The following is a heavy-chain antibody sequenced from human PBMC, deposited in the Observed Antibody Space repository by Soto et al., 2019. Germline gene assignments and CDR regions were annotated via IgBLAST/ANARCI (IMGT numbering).Heavy chain of an antibody. V-gene: IGHV4-39*01. CDR2: IYDGGTS. J-gene: IGHJ4*02. CDR3: ARHSSGGRHPGFDY. D-gene: IGHD1-26*01. CDR1: GGSIRSSTSY. Sequence: QLQLQESGPGLVKPSETLSLTCTVSGGSIRSSTSYWGWVRQPPGKGLEWIASIYDGGTSPYHPSLRSRVTISVDTSKNQVSLKLSSVTAADTAVYYCARHSSGGRHPGFDYCGQGTLVTVSS.